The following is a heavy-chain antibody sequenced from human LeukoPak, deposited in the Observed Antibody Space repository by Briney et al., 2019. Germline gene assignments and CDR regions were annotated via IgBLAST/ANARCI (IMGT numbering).Heavy chain of an antibody. Sequence: GRSLRLSCAASGSTFSSYGMHWVRQAPGKGLEWVSYISSSGSTIYYADSVKGRFTISRGDAKNSLYLQMYSLRAEDTAVYYCARSDGYGLVDIWGQGTMVTVSS. J-gene: IGHJ3*02. CDR3: ARSDGYGLVDI. V-gene: IGHV3-48*04. CDR2: ISSSGSTI. D-gene: IGHD3-10*01. CDR1: GSTFSSYG.